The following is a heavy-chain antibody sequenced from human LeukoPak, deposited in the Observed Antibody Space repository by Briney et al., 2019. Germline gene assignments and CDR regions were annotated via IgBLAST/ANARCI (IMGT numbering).Heavy chain of an antibody. CDR1: GFSFATYW. D-gene: IGHD2-2*03. V-gene: IGHV5-51*01. J-gene: IGHJ4*02. Sequence: GGSLQICCQGSGFSFATYWSAWVRQVPGKGLEWMGIIYPYESNIRYRPSFQGQVTISAEKSISTAYLQWSSLKASDTAIYYCARPPSRGYSSSFEYWGQGTLVTVSS. CDR2: IYPYESNI. CDR3: ARPPSRGYSSSFEY.